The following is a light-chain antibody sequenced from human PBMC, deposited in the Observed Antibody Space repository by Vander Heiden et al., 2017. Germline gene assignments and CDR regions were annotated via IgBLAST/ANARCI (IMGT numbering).Light chain of an antibody. V-gene: IGKV1-39*01. CDR3: QQSYSTMWT. CDR1: QTINTY. J-gene: IGKJ1*01. CDR2: SAF. Sequence: DIQMTQSPSSLSASIGVRVTITCRASQTINTYLNWYQQKPGEAPKLLIYSAFNLQDGVPSRFSGSRSGTNFTLTISSLQPEDFASYFCQQSYSTMWTFGQGTKVEVK.